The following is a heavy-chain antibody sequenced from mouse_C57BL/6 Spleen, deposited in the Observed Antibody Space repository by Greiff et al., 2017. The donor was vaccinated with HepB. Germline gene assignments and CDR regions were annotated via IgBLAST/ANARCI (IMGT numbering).Heavy chain of an antibody. CDR1: GFTFTDYY. J-gene: IGHJ2*01. D-gene: IGHD4-1*01. CDR3: ARYFNWDGDYFDY. V-gene: IGHV7-3*01. Sequence: EVKVVESGGGLVQPGGSLSLSCAASGFTFTDYYMSWVRQPPGKALEWLGFIRNKANGYTTEYSASVKGRFTISSDNSQSILYLQMNALRAEDSATYYCARYFNWDGDYFDYWGQGTTLTVAS. CDR2: IRNKANGYTT.